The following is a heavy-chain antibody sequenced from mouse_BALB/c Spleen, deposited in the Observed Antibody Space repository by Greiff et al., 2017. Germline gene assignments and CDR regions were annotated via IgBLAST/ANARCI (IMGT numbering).Heavy chain of an antibody. CDR2: INPYNGDT. CDR1: GYSFTGYF. CDR3: ARSFFTTATLYAMDY. Sequence: EVKLQQSGPELVKPGASVKISCKASGYSFTGYFLNWVMQSHGKSLEWIGRINPYNGDTFYNQKFKGKATLTVDKSSSTAHMELRSLASEDSAVYYCARSFFTTATLYAMDYWGQGTSVTVSS. J-gene: IGHJ4*01. D-gene: IGHD1-2*01. V-gene: IGHV1-20*02.